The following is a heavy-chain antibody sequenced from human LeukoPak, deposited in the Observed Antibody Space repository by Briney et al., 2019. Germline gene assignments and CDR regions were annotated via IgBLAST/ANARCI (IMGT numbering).Heavy chain of an antibody. CDR3: ARVTADGIDY. Sequence: GGSLRLSCAASGFTFSSYSMNWVRQAPGKGLEWVSSISSSSSYIYYADSVKGRFTISRDNAKNSLCLQMNSLRAEDTAVYYCARVTADGIDYWGQGTLVTVSS. CDR2: ISSSSSYI. V-gene: IGHV3-21*01. J-gene: IGHJ4*02. D-gene: IGHD1-14*01. CDR1: GFTFSSYS.